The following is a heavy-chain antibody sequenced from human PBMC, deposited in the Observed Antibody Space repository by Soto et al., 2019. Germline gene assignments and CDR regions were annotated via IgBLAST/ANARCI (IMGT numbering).Heavy chain of an antibody. CDR2: IWYDGSNK. J-gene: IGHJ3*02. Sequence: QVQLVESGGGVVQPGRSLRLSCAASGFTFSSYGMHWVRQAPGKGLEWVAVIWYDGSNKYYADSVKGRFTISRDNSKNARYLQMNSLSAEDTAVYYWARGIQDACDIWGQGTKVTVSS. CDR3: ARGIQDACDI. V-gene: IGHV3-33*01. CDR1: GFTFSSYG.